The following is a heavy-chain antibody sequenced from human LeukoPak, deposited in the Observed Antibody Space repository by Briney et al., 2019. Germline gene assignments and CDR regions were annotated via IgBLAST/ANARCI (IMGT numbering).Heavy chain of an antibody. J-gene: IGHJ4*02. D-gene: IGHD1-26*01. CDR2: TSDRGDYT. Sequence: GGSLRLSCAASGFTFSSYGMHWVRQAPGKGLEWVSGTSDRGDYTYYADSVKGRFTISRDNSKNTLYLQMNSLRAEDTALYFCAKKAQYNGNYPLDYWGQGTLVTVSS. CDR1: GFTFSSYG. V-gene: IGHV3-23*01. CDR3: AKKAQYNGNYPLDY.